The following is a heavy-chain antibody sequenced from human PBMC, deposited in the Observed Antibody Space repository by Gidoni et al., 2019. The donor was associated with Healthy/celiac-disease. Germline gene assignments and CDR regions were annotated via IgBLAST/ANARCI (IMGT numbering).Heavy chain of an antibody. V-gene: IGHV4-39*01. D-gene: IGHD3-16*01. CDR1: CCSLSSSSYY. Sequence: QLQLQESGPGLVKPSETLSLTCTVSCCSLSSSSYYLGWIRQPPGKWLEWIGSIYYSGSTYYNPSLKSRVTISVDTSKNQFSLKLSSVTAADTAVYYCARQDGPWGLAPLLRRIYDPFDIWGQGTMVTVSS. CDR3: ARQDGPWGLAPLLRRIYDPFDI. CDR2: IYYSGST. J-gene: IGHJ3*02.